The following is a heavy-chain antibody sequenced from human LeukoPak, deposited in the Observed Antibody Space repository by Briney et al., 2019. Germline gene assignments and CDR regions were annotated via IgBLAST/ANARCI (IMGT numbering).Heavy chain of an antibody. J-gene: IGHJ6*04. V-gene: IGHV6-1*01. Sequence: SQTLSLTCAISRDSVSSNSAAWNWIRQSPSRGLEWLGRTYYRSKWYNDYAVSVKSRITINPDTSKNQFSLQLNSVTPEDTAVYYCARGSRAVAGTYYYYGMDVWGKGTTVTVSS. CDR3: ARGSRAVAGTYYYYGMDV. CDR2: TYYRSKWYN. D-gene: IGHD6-19*01. CDR1: RDSVSSNSAA.